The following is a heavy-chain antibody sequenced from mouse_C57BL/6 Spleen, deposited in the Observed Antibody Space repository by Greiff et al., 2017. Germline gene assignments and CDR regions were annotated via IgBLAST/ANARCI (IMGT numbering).Heavy chain of an antibody. D-gene: IGHD2-3*01. J-gene: IGHJ1*03. CDR1: GYAFSSYW. Sequence: VKLMESGAELVKPGASVKISCKASGYAFSSYWMNWVKQRPGKGLEWIGQIYPGDGDTNYNGKFKGKATLTADKSSSTAYMQLSSLTSEDSAVYFCARRGGYDGYSWYFDVWGTGTTVTVSS. CDR3: ARRGGYDGYSWYFDV. CDR2: IYPGDGDT. V-gene: IGHV1-80*01.